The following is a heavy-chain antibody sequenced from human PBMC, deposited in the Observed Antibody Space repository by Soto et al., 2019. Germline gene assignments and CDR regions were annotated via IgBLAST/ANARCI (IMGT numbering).Heavy chain of an antibody. V-gene: IGHV3-23*01. CDR1: GFTFSSYA. D-gene: IGHD6-13*01. J-gene: IGHJ5*02. Sequence: EVQLLESGGGLVQPGGSLRLSCAASGFTFSSYAMSWVRQAPGKGMEWVSSISGSGGSTYYADSVKGRFTISRDNSKNTLYQQMNSLRAEDTALYYCAKDLTAAEAWFDPWGQGTLVTVSS. CDR2: ISGSGGST. CDR3: AKDLTAAEAWFDP.